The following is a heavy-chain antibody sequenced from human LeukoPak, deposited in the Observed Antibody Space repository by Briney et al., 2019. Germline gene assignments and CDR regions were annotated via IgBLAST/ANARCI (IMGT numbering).Heavy chain of an antibody. CDR3: ARDSSSFPNYFDY. V-gene: IGHV3-53*01. Sequence: LGGSLRLSCVASGFSVSSNYMSWVRQAPGKGLERVSLLYSDGSTFYADSVKGRFTISRDNSKNTLYLQMNRLRAEDTAVYYCARDSSSFPNYFDYWGQGTLVTVSS. CDR2: LYSDGST. D-gene: IGHD2/OR15-2a*01. J-gene: IGHJ4*02. CDR1: GFSVSSNY.